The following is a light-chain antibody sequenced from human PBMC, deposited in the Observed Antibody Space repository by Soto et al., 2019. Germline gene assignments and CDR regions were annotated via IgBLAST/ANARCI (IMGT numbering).Light chain of an antibody. CDR1: SGYSNYK. V-gene: IGLV9-49*01. J-gene: IGLJ2*01. CDR3: GADHGSGSNFVL. CDR2: VGTGGIVG. Sequence: QAVVTQPPSASASLGASVTLTCTLSSGYSNYKVDWYHQRPGKGPRFVMRVGTGGIVGSKGDGIPDRFSALGSGLNRYLAIKNIPEEDESDYHCGADHGSGSNFVLFGGGTKLTVL.